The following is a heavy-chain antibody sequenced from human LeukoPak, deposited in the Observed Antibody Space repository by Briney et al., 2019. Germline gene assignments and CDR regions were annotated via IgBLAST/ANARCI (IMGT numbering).Heavy chain of an antibody. CDR2: IISICSTI. CDR3: ARDVDDYGDYVGVDY. V-gene: IGHV3-11*04. D-gene: IGHD4-17*01. Sequence: GGSLRLSCAASGFTFSDYYMSWIRQAPGKGVEWGSYIISICSTIYYAASVKGRFPIFTDNPKNSLYLQLNSLRAEDTAVYYCARDVDDYGDYVGVDYWGQGTLVTVSS. J-gene: IGHJ4*02. CDR1: GFTFSDYY.